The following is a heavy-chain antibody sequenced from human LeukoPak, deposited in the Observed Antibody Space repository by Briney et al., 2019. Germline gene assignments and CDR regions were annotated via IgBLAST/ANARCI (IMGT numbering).Heavy chain of an antibody. V-gene: IGHV3-74*01. Sequence: PGGSLRLSCAASGFTFSSYWMHGVRRAPGKGLVWVSRVKSDGSSTSYADSVKGRFTISRDNAKNTLYLQMNSLRAEDTAVYYCARAQVGVFDYWGQGALVTVSS. J-gene: IGHJ4*02. D-gene: IGHD1-26*01. CDR1: GFTFSSYW. CDR3: ARAQVGVFDY. CDR2: VKSDGSST.